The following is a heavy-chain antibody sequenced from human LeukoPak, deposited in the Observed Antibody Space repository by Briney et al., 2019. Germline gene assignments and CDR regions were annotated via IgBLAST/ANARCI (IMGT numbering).Heavy chain of an antibody. CDR1: GFTFSDYY. CDR3: ARDLGYCSSTSCYARGAFDI. V-gene: IGHV3-11*04. D-gene: IGHD2-2*01. Sequence: GGSLRLSCAASGFTFSDYYMSWIRQAPGKGLEWVSYISSSGSTIYYADSVKGRFTISRDNAKNSLYLQMNSQRAEDTAVYYCARDLGYCSSTSCYARGAFDIWGQGTMVTVSS. J-gene: IGHJ3*02. CDR2: ISSSGSTI.